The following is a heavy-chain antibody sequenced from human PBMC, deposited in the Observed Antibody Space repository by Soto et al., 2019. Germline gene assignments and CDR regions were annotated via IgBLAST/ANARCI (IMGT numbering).Heavy chain of an antibody. CDR2: ISGGGDRT. V-gene: IGHV3-23*01. CDR1: GFTFINYA. CDR3: ARKVLGSTSRPDWWYFDL. Sequence: EVKLLESGGGLVQPGGSLRLSCVGSGFTFINYAMNWVRQTPGKGLEWVSGISGGGDRTFDADSVKGRFTISRDNSKNTANLQMNSLRADDTAVYYCARKVLGSTSRPDWWYFDLWGHGTLVTVSS. J-gene: IGHJ2*01. D-gene: IGHD2-2*01.